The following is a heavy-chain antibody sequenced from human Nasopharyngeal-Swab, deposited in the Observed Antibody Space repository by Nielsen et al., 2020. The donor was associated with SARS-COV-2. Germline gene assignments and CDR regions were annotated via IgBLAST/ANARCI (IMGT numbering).Heavy chain of an antibody. J-gene: IGHJ3*02. CDR3: ARAVEFCSSTSCYSSAFDI. V-gene: IGHV1-69*01. CDR2: IIPIFGTA. Sequence: WVRQAPGQGLEWMGGIIPIFGTANYAQKFRGRVTITADESTSTAYMELSSLRSEDTAVYYCARAVEFCSSTSCYSSAFDIWGQGTMVTVSS. D-gene: IGHD2-2*01.